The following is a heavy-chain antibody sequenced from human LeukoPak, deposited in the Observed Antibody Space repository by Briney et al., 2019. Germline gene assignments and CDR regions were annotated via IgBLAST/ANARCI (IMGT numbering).Heavy chain of an antibody. CDR3: ARRVLAAVGYYFDS. CDR2: IYGGDSET. V-gene: IGHV5-51*01. J-gene: IGHJ4*02. D-gene: IGHD6-13*01. CDR1: GYIFTNYW. Sequence: NPGASLKISCKGSGYIFTNYWIGWVRQMPGKGLEWMGIIYGGDSETRYSPSFQGQVTISLDKSITTAYLQWSSLKASDTAMYYCARRVLAAVGYYFDSWGQGTLVTVSS.